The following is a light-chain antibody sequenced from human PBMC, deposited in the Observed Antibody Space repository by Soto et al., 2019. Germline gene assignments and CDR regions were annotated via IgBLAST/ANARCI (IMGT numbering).Light chain of an antibody. Sequence: IQVTQSPSSLSASVGARVTITCRASQSINTYLSWYQQKPGRAPKHLINAASSLQTGGPSRFSGSGSGTDFTLTISSLQPEDFATYYCQQTYGAPRTFGQGTKVDIK. J-gene: IGKJ1*01. CDR2: AAS. V-gene: IGKV1-39*01. CDR3: QQTYGAPRT. CDR1: QSINTY.